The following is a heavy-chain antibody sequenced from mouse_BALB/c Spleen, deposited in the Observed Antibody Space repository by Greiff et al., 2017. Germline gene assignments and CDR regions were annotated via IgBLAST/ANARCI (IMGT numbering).Heavy chain of an antibody. CDR2: ISSGSSTI. CDR3: ASDYRYDYYYAMDY. J-gene: IGHJ4*01. D-gene: IGHD2-14*01. CDR1: GFTFSSFG. Sequence: EVQRVESGGGLVQPGGSRKLSCAASGFTFSSFGMHWVRQAPEKGLEWVAYISSGSSTIYYADTVKGRFTISSDNPKNTLFLQMTSLRSEVTAMYYCASDYRYDYYYAMDYWGQGTSVTVSS. V-gene: IGHV5-17*02.